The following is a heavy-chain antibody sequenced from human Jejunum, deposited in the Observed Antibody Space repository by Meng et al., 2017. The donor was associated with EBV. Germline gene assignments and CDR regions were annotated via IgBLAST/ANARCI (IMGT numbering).Heavy chain of an antibody. D-gene: IGHD1-7*01. CDR1: GYTFTNFG. J-gene: IGHJ4*02. CDR3: ARSTVSTTSDFGH. Sequence: QVQLVQSGAEVKKPXASVKVSCKASGYTFTNFGIHWVRQAPGQSLEWMGWINIGNGYTKYSQDFQGRVTITRDTSANIAYMDLSSLQSEDSAVYYCARSTVSTTSDFGHWGQGTLVTVSS. V-gene: IGHV1-3*04. CDR2: INIGNGYT.